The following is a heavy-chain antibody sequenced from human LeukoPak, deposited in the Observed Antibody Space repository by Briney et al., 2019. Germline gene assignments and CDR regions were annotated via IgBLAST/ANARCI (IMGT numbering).Heavy chain of an antibody. V-gene: IGHV3-7*01. CDR3: ARLQRAVTGTL. J-gene: IGHJ4*02. D-gene: IGHD6-19*01. CDR2: IRQDGSEK. CDR1: RFTFSGYW. Sequence: GGSLRLSCAATRFTFSGYWMSWVRQAPGKGLEWVANIRQDGSEKQYVDSVKGRFTISRDDAKNSLYLQMSSLRGEDTAVYYCARLQRAVTGTLWGQGTLVIVSS.